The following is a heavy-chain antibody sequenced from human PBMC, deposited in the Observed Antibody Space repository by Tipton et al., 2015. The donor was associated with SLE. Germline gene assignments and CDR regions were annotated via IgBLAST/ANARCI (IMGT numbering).Heavy chain of an antibody. CDR3: AKTYYYGSGSSLGFDY. J-gene: IGHJ4*02. V-gene: IGHV3-33*03. CDR1: GFTFSNYG. Sequence: SLRLSCAASGFTFSNYGMHWVRQAPDKGLEWVAVIWYDGSNKYYGDSVKGRFTISRDNSKNSLYLQMNSLRAEDTALYYCAKTYYYGSGSSLGFDYWGQGTLVTVSS. CDR2: IWYDGSNK. D-gene: IGHD3-10*01.